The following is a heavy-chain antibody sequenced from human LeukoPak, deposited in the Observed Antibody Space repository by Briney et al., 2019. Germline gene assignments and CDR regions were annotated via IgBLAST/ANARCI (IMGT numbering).Heavy chain of an antibody. V-gene: IGHV3-48*03. CDR3: ARDRDIVVVTADVGFDY. D-gene: IGHD2-21*02. Sequence: GGSLRLSCAASGFTLSSYEMNWVRQAPGKGLEWVSYISRSGSAIYYADSVKGRFTISRDNAKNSLHLQMNSLRAEDTAVYYCARDRDIVVVTADVGFDYWGQGTLVTVSS. J-gene: IGHJ4*02. CDR2: ISRSGSAI. CDR1: GFTLSSYE.